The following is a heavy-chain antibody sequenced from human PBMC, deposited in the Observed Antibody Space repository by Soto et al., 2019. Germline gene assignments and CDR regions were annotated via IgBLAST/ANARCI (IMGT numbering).Heavy chain of an antibody. CDR2: ISGSGGST. J-gene: IGHJ4*02. CDR3: AGGRSEVVVAYFDY. D-gene: IGHD2-15*01. CDR1: GFTFSSYA. Sequence: GGSLRLSCAASGFTFSSYAMSWVRQAPGKGLEWVSAISGSGGSTYYADSVKGRFTISRDNSKNTLYLQMNSLRAEDTTVYYCAGGRSEVVVAYFDYWGQGTLVTVSS. V-gene: IGHV3-23*01.